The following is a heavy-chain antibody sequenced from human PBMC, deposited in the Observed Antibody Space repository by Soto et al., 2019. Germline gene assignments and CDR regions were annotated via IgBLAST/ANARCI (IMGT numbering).Heavy chain of an antibody. Sequence: SVEVSCKASGGTFNSYTISWVRQAPGQGLEWMGRIIPILGIANYAQKFQGRVTITADKSTSTAYMELSSLRSEDTAVYYCARGGYCSSTCCFKYYYYYYMDVWGKGTTVTVSS. D-gene: IGHD2-2*01. CDR1: GGTFNSYT. J-gene: IGHJ6*03. CDR3: ARGGYCSSTCCFKYYYYYYMDV. CDR2: IIPILGIA. V-gene: IGHV1-69*02.